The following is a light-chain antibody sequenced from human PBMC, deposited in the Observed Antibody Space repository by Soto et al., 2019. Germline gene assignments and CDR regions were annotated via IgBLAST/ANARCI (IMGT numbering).Light chain of an antibody. CDR1: QGISHF. CDR2: EAS. J-gene: IGKJ3*01. V-gene: IGKV1-27*01. Sequence: DIQMTQSPSSLSASLGDRITFTCRASQGISHFLAWNQQKPGKVPQLLIYEASTLQSGVPSRFSGSGSGTEFTLTISGLQPEDVATYFCQKYDRAPFTFGPGTKVDIK. CDR3: QKYDRAPFT.